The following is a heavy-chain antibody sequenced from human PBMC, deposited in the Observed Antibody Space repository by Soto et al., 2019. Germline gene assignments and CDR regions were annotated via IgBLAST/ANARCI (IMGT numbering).Heavy chain of an antibody. CDR2: IWYDGSNK. J-gene: IGHJ4*02. V-gene: IGHV3-33*01. D-gene: IGHD6-19*01. Sequence: QVQLVESGGGVVQPGRSLRLSCAASGFTFSSYGMHWVRQAPGKGLEWVAVIWYDGSNKYYADSVKGRFTISRDNSKNTLYLQMNSLRAEDTAVYYCARDRRRAVAGGFFDYWGQGTLVTVSS. CDR3: ARDRRRAVAGGFFDY. CDR1: GFTFSSYG.